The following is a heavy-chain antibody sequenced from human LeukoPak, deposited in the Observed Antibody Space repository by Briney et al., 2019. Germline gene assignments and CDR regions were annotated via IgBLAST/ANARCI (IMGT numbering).Heavy chain of an antibody. CDR3: ARDGRDPTYYDFWSGYLPFDY. CDR2: ISVYNGDT. Sequence: ASVKVSCKASGYAFVSYGITWVRQAPGQGLEWMGWISVYNGDTKYAQNLQGRVTLTTDTSTSTAYMELRSLRSDDTAVYYCARDGRDPTYYDFWSGYLPFDYWGQGTLVTVSS. V-gene: IGHV1-18*04. D-gene: IGHD3-3*01. J-gene: IGHJ4*02. CDR1: GYAFVSYG.